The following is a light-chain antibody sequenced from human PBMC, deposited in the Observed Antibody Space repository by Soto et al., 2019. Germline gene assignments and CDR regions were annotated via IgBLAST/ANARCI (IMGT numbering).Light chain of an antibody. CDR3: ISYTDSNTVL. Sequence: QSALTQPASVSGSPGQSITISCTGTSSDVGAYNYVSWYQHHPGKAPKLIIYEVANRPSGVSNRFSGSKSGNTASLTIYGLHSEDEADYYCISYTDSNTVLFGGGTKLTVL. CDR1: SSDVGAYNY. J-gene: IGLJ2*01. V-gene: IGLV2-14*01. CDR2: EVA.